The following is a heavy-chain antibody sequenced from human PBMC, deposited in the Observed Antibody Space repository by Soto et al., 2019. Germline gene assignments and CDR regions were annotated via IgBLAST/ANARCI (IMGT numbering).Heavy chain of an antibody. Sequence: SETLSLTCTVSGVSISSGGSYWSWIRQSPGKGLEWIGYIYYSGSTYYNPSLKSRVTISVDTSKIQFSLKLSSVTAADTAVYYCARSQTTVTSYDYWGQGTLVTVSS. CDR3: ARSQTTVTSYDY. J-gene: IGHJ4*02. D-gene: IGHD4-17*01. CDR1: GVSISSGGSY. CDR2: IYYSGST. V-gene: IGHV4-31*03.